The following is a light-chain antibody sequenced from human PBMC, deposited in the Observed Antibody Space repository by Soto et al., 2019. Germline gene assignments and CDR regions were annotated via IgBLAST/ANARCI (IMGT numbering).Light chain of an antibody. CDR3: SSYTTSSTLV. V-gene: IGLV2-14*01. CDR2: EVS. J-gene: IGLJ3*02. Sequence: ALTQPASVSGSPGQSITISCTGTSSDVGAYNYVSWYQQHPGKAPKLMIYEVSNRPSGVSNRFSGSKSGNTASLTISGLQTEDEANYYCSSYTTSSTLVFGGGTKLTVL. CDR1: SSDVGAYNY.